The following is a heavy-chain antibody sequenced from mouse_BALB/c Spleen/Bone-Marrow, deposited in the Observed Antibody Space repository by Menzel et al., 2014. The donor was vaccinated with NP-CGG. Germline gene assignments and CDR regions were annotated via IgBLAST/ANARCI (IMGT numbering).Heavy chain of an antibody. V-gene: IGHV6-6*01. CDR1: GFTFSDAW. D-gene: IGHD2-1*01. CDR3: TRYGNYGYFDV. CDR2: IRSKDNNHAT. J-gene: IGHJ1*01. Sequence: EVKVEESGGGLVQPGGSMKLSCAASGFTFSDAWMDWVRQSPEKGLEWVAEIRSKDNNHATYYAESVKGRFTISRDDSKSSVYLQMNSLRAEDTGIYYCTRYGNYGYFDVWGAGTTVTVSS.